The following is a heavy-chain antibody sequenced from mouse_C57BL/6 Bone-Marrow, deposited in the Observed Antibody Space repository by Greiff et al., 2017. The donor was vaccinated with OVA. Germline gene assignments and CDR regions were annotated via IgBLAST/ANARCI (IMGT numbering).Heavy chain of an antibody. Sequence: QVKLKESGAELVKPGASVKLSCKASGYTFTSYWMHWVKQRPGQGLEWIGMIHPNSGSTNYNEKFKSKATLTVDKSSSTAYMQLSSLTSEDSAVYYCARYYYGSSYWYFDVWGTGTTVTVSS. J-gene: IGHJ1*03. CDR3: ARYYYGSSYWYFDV. CDR2: IHPNSGST. CDR1: GYTFTSYW. V-gene: IGHV1-64*01. D-gene: IGHD1-1*01.